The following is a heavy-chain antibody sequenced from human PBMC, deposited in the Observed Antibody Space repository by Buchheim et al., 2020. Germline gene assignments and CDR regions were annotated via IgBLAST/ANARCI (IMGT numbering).Heavy chain of an antibody. V-gene: IGHV3-33*01. Sequence: QVQLVESGGGVVQPGRSLRLTCAASGFTLSDYGIHWVRQAPGKGLEWVAVIWHDGSNTYYEDSLEGRFTISRDNSKKTVNLQMNSLRVEDTAVYYCARLSRLLGAYYTMDVWGQGTT. CDR3: ARLSRLLGAYYTMDV. D-gene: IGHD2-21*02. CDR2: IWHDGSNT. J-gene: IGHJ6*02. CDR1: GFTLSDYG.